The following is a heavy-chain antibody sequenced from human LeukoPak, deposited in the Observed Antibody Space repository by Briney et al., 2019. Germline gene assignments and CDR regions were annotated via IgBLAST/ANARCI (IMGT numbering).Heavy chain of an antibody. Sequence: GGSLRLSCAASGFTFSNAWMSWVRQAPGKGLEWVGRIRSKTDGGTTDYAAPVKGRFTISRDDSKNTVFFQMNSLKTEDTAVYYCTTAGTRLQLPQYDYWGQGTLVTVSS. J-gene: IGHJ4*02. V-gene: IGHV3-15*01. CDR2: IRSKTDGGTT. CDR3: TTAGTRLQLPQYDY. D-gene: IGHD5-24*01. CDR1: GFTFSNAW.